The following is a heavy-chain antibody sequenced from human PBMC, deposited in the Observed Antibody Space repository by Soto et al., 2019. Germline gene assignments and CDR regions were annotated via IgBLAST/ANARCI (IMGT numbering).Heavy chain of an antibody. CDR2: IYYSGST. V-gene: IGHV4-59*01. CDR1: GGSISSYY. CDR3: ASSGYSYGQNWFDP. Sequence: PSETLSLTCTVSGGSISSYYWSWIRQPPGKGLEWIGYIYYSGSTNYNPSLKSRVTISVDTSKNQFSLKLSSVTAADTAVYYCASSGYSYGQNWFDPWGQGTLVTVS. D-gene: IGHD5-18*01. J-gene: IGHJ5*02.